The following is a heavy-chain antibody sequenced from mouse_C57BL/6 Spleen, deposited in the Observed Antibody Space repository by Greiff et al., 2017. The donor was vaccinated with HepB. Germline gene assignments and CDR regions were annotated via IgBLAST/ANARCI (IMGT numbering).Heavy chain of an antibody. CDR1: GYTFTDYY. CDR3: ARGLLRVDYAMDY. J-gene: IGHJ4*01. V-gene: IGHV1-19*01. Sequence: EVQLQQSGPVLVKPGASVKMSCKASGYTFTDYYMNWVKQSHGKSLEWIGVINPYNGGTSYNQKFKGKATLTVDKSSSTAYMELNSLTSEDSAVYYCARGLLRVDYAMDYWGQGTSVTVSS. D-gene: IGHD2-3*01. CDR2: INPYNGGT.